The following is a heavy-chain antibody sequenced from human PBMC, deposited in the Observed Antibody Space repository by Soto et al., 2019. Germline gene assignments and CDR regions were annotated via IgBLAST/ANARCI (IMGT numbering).Heavy chain of an antibody. V-gene: IGHV3-21*01. CDR2: ISPSSSDK. CDR3: ARALKSYGSSAGGDGFDI. J-gene: IGHJ3*02. Sequence: GGALRLTGTASGFTFSHYSMNWVRQAPGKGLEWVSSISPSSSDKYDADSVKGRFTISRDNAKNSLYLQMNSLRVEDSAVYYCARALKSYGSSAGGDGFDIWGQGTMVTVSS. D-gene: IGHD5-18*01. CDR1: GFTFSHYS.